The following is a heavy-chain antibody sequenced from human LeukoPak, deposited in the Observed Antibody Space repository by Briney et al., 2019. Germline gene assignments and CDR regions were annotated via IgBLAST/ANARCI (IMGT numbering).Heavy chain of an antibody. CDR2: INHSGST. CDR3: ARGVGMVTAIPYFEY. Sequence: SETLSLTCAVYGGSFSGYYWSWIRQPPGKGLEWIGEINHSGSTNYNPSLKSRVTISVDASKNQFSLKLSSVTAADTAVYYCARGVGMVTAIPYFEYWGQGTLVTVSS. J-gene: IGHJ4*02. D-gene: IGHD2-21*02. V-gene: IGHV4-34*01. CDR1: GGSFSGYY.